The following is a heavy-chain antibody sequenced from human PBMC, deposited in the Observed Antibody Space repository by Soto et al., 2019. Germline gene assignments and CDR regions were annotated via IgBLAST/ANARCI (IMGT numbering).Heavy chain of an antibody. CDR1: GGSISSANYY. V-gene: IGHV4-39*02. Sequence: SETLSLTCTVSGGSISSANYYWGWIRQPPGKGLEWIATIYYTGSTYYNPSLKSRVTISVDTSKNHFSLKLTSVTAADTAVYYCARLWFAELFYFHYWGPGALVTVSS. CDR3: ARLWFAELFYFHY. D-gene: IGHD3-10*01. J-gene: IGHJ4*02. CDR2: IYYTGST.